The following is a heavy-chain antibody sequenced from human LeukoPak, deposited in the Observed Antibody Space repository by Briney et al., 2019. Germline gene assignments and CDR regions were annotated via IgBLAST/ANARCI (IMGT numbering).Heavy chain of an antibody. CDR1: GGSISSYY. D-gene: IGHD3-10*01. Sequence: SKTLSLTCTVSGGSISSYYWSWIRQPPGKGLEWIGYIYYSGSTNYNPSLKSRVTISVDTSKNQFSLKLSSVTAADTAVYYCARDRVYYYGMDVWGQGTTVTVSS. CDR2: IYYSGST. J-gene: IGHJ6*02. V-gene: IGHV4-59*01. CDR3: ARDRVYYYGMDV.